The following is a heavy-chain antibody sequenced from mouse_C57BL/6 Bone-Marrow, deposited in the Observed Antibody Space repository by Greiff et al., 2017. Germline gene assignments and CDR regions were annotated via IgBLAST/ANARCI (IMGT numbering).Heavy chain of an antibody. CDR1: GYTFTSYW. CDR2: IDPSDSYT. J-gene: IGHJ4*01. CDR3: AREGYHAMDY. Sequence: QVQLQQPGAELVMPGASVKLSCKASGYTFTSYWLHWVKPRPGQGLEWIGEIDPSDSYTNYNQKFKGKSTLTVDQSSSTSYMQLSSLTSEDTAVYDCAREGYHAMDYWGQGTSVTVSS. V-gene: IGHV1-69*01.